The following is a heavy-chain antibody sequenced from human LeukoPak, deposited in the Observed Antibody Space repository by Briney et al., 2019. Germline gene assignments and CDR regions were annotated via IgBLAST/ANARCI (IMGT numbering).Heavy chain of an antibody. D-gene: IGHD6-19*01. CDR2: ISTTSLNT. CDR1: GFTFSSYA. Sequence: GGSLRLSCAASGFTFSSYAMNWVRQAPGKGLQWVSVISTTSLNTYYADSVKGRFTISRDNAKNSLDLQMNSLRAEDTAVYCCAIDRYSSGWYTFDYWGQGTLVTVSS. V-gene: IGHV3-21*01. J-gene: IGHJ4*02. CDR3: AIDRYSSGWYTFDY.